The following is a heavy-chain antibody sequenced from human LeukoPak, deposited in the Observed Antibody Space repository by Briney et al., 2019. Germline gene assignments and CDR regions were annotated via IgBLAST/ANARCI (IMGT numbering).Heavy chain of an antibody. V-gene: IGHV3-48*02. CDR1: GFTFNTYS. Sequence: GGSLRLSCAASGFTFNTYSMNWVRQAPGKGLAWISYISSSGDTIYYAESVQGRFTISRDNAKSSLYLQMNSLRDEDAGVYYCARDIYGGNPRTDYWGPGTLVTVSS. J-gene: IGHJ4*02. CDR3: ARDIYGGNPRTDY. CDR2: ISSSGDTI. D-gene: IGHD4-23*01.